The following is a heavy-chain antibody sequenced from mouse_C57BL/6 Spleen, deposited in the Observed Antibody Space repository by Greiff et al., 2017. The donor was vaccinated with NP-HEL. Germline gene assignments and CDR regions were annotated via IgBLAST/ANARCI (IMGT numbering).Heavy chain of an antibody. V-gene: IGHV5-4*01. CDR3: AGDRADDGNYERGAWFAY. J-gene: IGHJ3*01. CDR2: ISDGGSYT. D-gene: IGHD2-1*01. Sequence: EVKLVQSGGGLVKPGGSLKLSCAASGFTFSSYAMSWVRQTPEKRLEWVATISDGGSYTYYPDNVKGRFTISRDNAKNILYLQLSHLKSEDTAMYYCAGDRADDGNYERGAWFAYWGQGTLVTVSA. CDR1: GFTFSSYA.